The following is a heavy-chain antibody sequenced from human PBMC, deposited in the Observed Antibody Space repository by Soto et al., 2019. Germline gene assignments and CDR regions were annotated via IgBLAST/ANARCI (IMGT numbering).Heavy chain of an antibody. CDR3: AREKDLILGAYAFGY. Sequence: SETLSLTCSVSDSSMSPYYWTWFRQAPGKGLEWIGHLLYRGTATYNPALKGRVTISLDTSKKQVSLKLSSVIAADTAVYYCAREKDLILGAYAFGYWRPGTLVTVSS. D-gene: IGHD1-26*01. CDR1: DSSMSPYY. J-gene: IGHJ4*02. CDR2: LLYRGTA. V-gene: IGHV4-59*01.